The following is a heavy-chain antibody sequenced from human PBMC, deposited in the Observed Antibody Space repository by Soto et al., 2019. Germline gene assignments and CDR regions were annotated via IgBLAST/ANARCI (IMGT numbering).Heavy chain of an antibody. V-gene: IGHV3-30-3*01. CDR1: GFTFSSYT. J-gene: IGHJ4*02. Sequence: GGSLRLSCAASGFTFSSYTMHWVRQTPGRGLEWVADISYDGRDKYYADSVKGRFTVSRDNAQNSLFLLMNSLRVEDRAVYYCARDRDWAFDYWGRGTLVTVSS. CDR2: ISYDGRDK. CDR3: ARDRDWAFDY. D-gene: IGHD3-9*01.